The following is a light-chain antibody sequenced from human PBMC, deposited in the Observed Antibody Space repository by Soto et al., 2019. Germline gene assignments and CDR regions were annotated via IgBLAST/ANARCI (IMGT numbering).Light chain of an antibody. CDR3: SSYAGSNNYV. CDR1: SSDVGGYQY. J-gene: IGLJ1*01. CDR2: AVN. Sequence: SALTQPPSASGSPGQSVTTSCTGTSSDVGGYQYVSWYQQYPGKAPKLMIYAVNKRPSGVPDRFSGSRSGNTASLTVSGLQAEDEADYYCSSYAGSNNYVFGTGTKVTVL. V-gene: IGLV2-8*01.